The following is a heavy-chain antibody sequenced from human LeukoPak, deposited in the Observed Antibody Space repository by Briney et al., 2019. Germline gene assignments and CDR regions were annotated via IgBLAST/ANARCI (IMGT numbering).Heavy chain of an antibody. CDR2: ISAYNGNT. D-gene: IGHD4/OR15-4a*01. CDR3: ARVQSGWDWEYGGYFDY. Sequence: ASVKVSCKASGYTFTSYGISWVRQAPGQGLEWMGWISAYNGNTNYAQKLQGRVTMTTDTSTSTAYMELRSLRSDDTAVYYCARVQSGWDWEYGGYFDYWGQGTLVTVSS. CDR1: GYTFTSYG. J-gene: IGHJ4*02. V-gene: IGHV1-18*01.